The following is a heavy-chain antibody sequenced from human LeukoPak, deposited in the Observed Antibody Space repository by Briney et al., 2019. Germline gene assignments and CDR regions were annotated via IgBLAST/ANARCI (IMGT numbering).Heavy chain of an antibody. CDR2: IRSKAYGGTT. CDR3: AKGVAIQVYYYMDD. Sequence: GGSLRLSCTASGFTFGDYAMSWFRQAPGKGLEWVGFIRSKAYGGTTEYAASVKGRFTISRDGSKSIAYLQMNSLRAEDTALYYCAKGVAIQVYYYMDDWGKGTTVTVSS. CDR1: GFTFGDYA. J-gene: IGHJ6*03. D-gene: IGHD3-3*01. V-gene: IGHV3-49*01.